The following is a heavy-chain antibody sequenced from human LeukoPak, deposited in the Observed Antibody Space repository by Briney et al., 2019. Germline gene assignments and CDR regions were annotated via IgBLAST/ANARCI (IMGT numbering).Heavy chain of an antibody. Sequence: SETLSLTCTVSGGSISSYYWSWIRQPPGKGLEWIGYIYTSGSTNYNPSLKSRVTISVDTSKNQFSLKLSSVTAADTAVYYCARFIRGYNYVWFDPWGQETLVTVSS. CDR3: ARFIRGYNYVWFDP. J-gene: IGHJ5*02. CDR1: GGSISSYY. CDR2: IYTSGST. V-gene: IGHV4-4*09. D-gene: IGHD5-24*01.